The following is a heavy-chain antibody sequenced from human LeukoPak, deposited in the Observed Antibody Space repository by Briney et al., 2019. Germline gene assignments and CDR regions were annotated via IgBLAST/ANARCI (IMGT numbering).Heavy chain of an antibody. J-gene: IGHJ4*02. Sequence: SETLSLTCTVSSGSIIGHYWSWIRQPPGKGLEWIGSIYYSGSTYYNPSLKSRVTISVDTSKNQFSLKLSSVTAADTAVYYCARRRGIAVAGPFDYWGQGTLVTVSS. D-gene: IGHD6-19*01. V-gene: IGHV4-59*05. CDR2: IYYSGST. CDR1: SGSIIGHY. CDR3: ARRRGIAVAGPFDY.